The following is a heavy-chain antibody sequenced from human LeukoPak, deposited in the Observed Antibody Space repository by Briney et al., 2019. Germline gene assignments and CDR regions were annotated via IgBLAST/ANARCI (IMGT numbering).Heavy chain of an antibody. D-gene: IGHD6-19*01. CDR1: GDSVSSKNGA. CDR3: ARDVGTSGWYTFAY. J-gene: IGHJ4*02. V-gene: IGHV6-1*01. CDR2: TYYRSKWYN. Sequence: SQTLSLTCAISGDSVSSKNGAGNWIRQSPSRGLEWLGRTYYRSKWYNDYAVPVQGRISINPDTSKNQFSLQLTSVTPEDTAVYYCARDVGTSGWYTFAYWGQGTLVTVSS.